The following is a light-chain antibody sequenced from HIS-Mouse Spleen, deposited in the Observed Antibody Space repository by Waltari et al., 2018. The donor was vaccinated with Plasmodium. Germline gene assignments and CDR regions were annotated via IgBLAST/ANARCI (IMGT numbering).Light chain of an antibody. CDR1: QSVSRN. V-gene: IGKV3-15*01. CDR2: GAS. Sequence: EIVMTQSPSTLSVSPGERATLSCRASQSVSRNLAWYQQKPGQAPRLLIYGASTRATGIPARFSGSGSGTEFTITISSMQSEDFAVYYCQQYNNWPRGTFGQGTKVEIK. J-gene: IGKJ1*01. CDR3: QQYNNWPRGT.